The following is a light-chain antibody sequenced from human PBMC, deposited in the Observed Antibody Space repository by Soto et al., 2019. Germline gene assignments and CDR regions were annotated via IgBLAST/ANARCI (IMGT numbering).Light chain of an antibody. CDR3: QSYDISLSGSHVI. J-gene: IGLJ2*01. CDR1: SSNIGAGYD. CDR2: DND. V-gene: IGLV1-40*01. Sequence: QSVLTQPPSVSGAPGQRVTISCTGSSSNIGAGYDVHWYQQLPGTAPKLLIYDNDSRPSGVPGRFSGSKSGTSASLAITGLQAEDEADYYCQSYDISLSGSHVIFGGGTQLTVL.